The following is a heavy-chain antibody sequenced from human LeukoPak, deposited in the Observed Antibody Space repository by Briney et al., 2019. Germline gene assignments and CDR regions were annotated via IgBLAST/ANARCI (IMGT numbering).Heavy chain of an antibody. Sequence: ASVKVSCKASGYTFTGYYMHWVRQAPGQGLEWMGWINPNSGGTKYAQKFQGRVTLTRDTSISTAYMELSRLRCDDTAVYYCARSYDFWSGPPFDPWGQGTLVTVSS. CDR2: INPNSGGT. J-gene: IGHJ5*02. CDR1: GYTFTGYY. V-gene: IGHV1-2*02. D-gene: IGHD3-3*01. CDR3: ARSYDFWSGPPFDP.